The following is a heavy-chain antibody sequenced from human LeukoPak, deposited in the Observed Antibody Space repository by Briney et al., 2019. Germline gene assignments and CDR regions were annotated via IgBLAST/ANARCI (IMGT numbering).Heavy chain of an antibody. J-gene: IGHJ4*02. V-gene: IGHV5-51*01. CDR2: IYPDDSNI. CDR1: GYDFFGYW. CDR3: ARFGGATFAQAFFDF. D-gene: IGHD4-23*01. Sequence: GGSLQIYCKGSGYDFFGYWIAWVRPMPGKGLEGVGIIYPDDSNIKYSPAFQGQVTISAVKSLSTSYLQWDSLKASDSAMYYCARFGGATFAQAFFDFWGQGTLVTVSS.